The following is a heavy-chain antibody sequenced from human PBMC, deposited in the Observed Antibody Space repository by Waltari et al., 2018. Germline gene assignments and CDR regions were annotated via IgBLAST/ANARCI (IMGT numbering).Heavy chain of an antibody. D-gene: IGHD3-3*01. J-gene: IGHJ5*02. Sequence: EVQLVETGGGLIQPGGSLRLSCAASGFTVSSNYMSWVRQAPGKGLEWVSVIYSGGSTYYADSVKGRVTISRDKSKNRLELQMNSLRAEDTAVYYCARDQMTIFGVVWSWGQGTLVTVSS. CDR3: ARDQMTIFGVVWS. V-gene: IGHV3-53*02. CDR2: IYSGGST. CDR1: GFTVSSNY.